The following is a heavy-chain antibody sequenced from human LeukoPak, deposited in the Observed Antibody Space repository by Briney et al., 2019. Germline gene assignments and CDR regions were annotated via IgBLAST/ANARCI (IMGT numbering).Heavy chain of an antibody. CDR2: IHVSGGT. V-gene: IGHV4-4*09. Sequence: SETLSLTCTVSGASISSYYWNWIRQSPGKGLEWIGYIHVSGGTSYDPSLKSRVTISIDTSKNQFSLKLSSVTAADTAVYYCAKGTSTVVTPNYYHYYSMDVWGKGTTVTVSS. CDR1: GASISSYY. CDR3: AKGTSTVVTPNYYHYYSMDV. J-gene: IGHJ6*03. D-gene: IGHD4-23*01.